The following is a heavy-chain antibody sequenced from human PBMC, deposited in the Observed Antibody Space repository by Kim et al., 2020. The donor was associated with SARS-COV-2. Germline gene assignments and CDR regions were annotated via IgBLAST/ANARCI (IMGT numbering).Heavy chain of an antibody. Sequence: GGSLRLSCAASGFTFSSYGMHWVRQAPGKGLEWVAVIWYDGSNKYYADSVKGPFTISSDNSKNTLYLQMNSLRAQDTAVYYCAKDPYDYGSGSYFHVYWGQGTLVTVSS. D-gene: IGHD3-10*01. J-gene: IGHJ4*02. CDR2: IWYDGSNK. CDR1: GFTFSSYG. CDR3: AKDPYDYGSGSYFHVY. V-gene: IGHV3-33*06.